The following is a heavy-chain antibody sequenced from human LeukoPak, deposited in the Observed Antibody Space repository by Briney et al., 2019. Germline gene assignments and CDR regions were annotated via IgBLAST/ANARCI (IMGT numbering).Heavy chain of an antibody. CDR2: ISGSGGST. V-gene: IGHV3-23*01. CDR3: AKDRGQLWLVPFDY. D-gene: IGHD5-18*01. CDR1: GFTFSSYA. Sequence: GGSLRLSCAASGFTFSSYAMIWVRQAPGKGLDWVSSISGSGGSTYYADSVKGRFTISRDNSKNTLYLQMNSLRAEDTAVYYCAKDRGQLWLVPFDYWGQGTLVTVSS. J-gene: IGHJ4*02.